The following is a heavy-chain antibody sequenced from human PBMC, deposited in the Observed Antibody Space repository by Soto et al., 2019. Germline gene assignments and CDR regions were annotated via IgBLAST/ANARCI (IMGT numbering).Heavy chain of an antibody. CDR3: ERGYLLSFGEYWFDP. Sequence: SETLSLTCAVYGGSFSGYYWSWIRQPPGKGLEWIGEINHSGSNNYNPSLKSRVTISVDTSKNQCSLKLSSVTAADTAVYYCERGYLLSFGEYWFDPWGQGTLVTVSS. V-gene: IGHV4-34*01. J-gene: IGHJ5*02. CDR1: GGSFSGYY. D-gene: IGHD3-10*01. CDR2: INHSGSN.